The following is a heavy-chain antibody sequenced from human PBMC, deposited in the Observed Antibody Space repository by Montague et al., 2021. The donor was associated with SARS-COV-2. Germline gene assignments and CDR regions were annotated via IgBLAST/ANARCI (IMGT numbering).Heavy chain of an antibody. CDR1: GFTFSSYS. CDR3: ARVSRSSWYGGSLGEALDY. J-gene: IGHJ4*02. D-gene: IGHD6-13*01. Sequence: SRRLSCAASGFTFSSYSMNWVRQAPGKGLEWVSSISSSSSYIYYADSVKGRFTISRDNAKNSLYLQMNSLRAEDTAVYYCARVSRSSWYGGSLGEALDYWGQGTLVTVSS. V-gene: IGHV3-21*01. CDR2: ISSSSSYI.